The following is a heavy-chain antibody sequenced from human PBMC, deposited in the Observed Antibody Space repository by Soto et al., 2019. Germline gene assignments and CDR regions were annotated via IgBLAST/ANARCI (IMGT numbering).Heavy chain of an antibody. D-gene: IGHD5-12*01. J-gene: IGHJ4*02. CDR3: AREFSVYDKYFDY. CDR2: ISGGGTFI. Sequence: VQLVESGGGLVKPGGSLRLSCAASGFTFSSYSMIWVRQAPGKGLEWVSSISGGGTFIYSADSVKGRLTISGDNAKNSLYLLMNNLRAEDTAVYYCAREFSVYDKYFDYWGQGTLVTVSS. CDR1: GFTFSSYS. V-gene: IGHV3-21*02.